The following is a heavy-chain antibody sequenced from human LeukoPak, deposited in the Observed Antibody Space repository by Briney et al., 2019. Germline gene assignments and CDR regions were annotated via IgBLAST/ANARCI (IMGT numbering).Heavy chain of an antibody. Sequence: ASVKVSCKASGYTFTSVGISWVSQAPGQGLEWMGWISAYNGNTNYTQKLQGRVTMTTDTSTSTAYMELRSLRSDDTAVYYCARVIEYSRSSEYYYYYYMDVWGKGTTVTVSS. CDR2: ISAYNGNT. J-gene: IGHJ6*03. CDR1: GYTFTSVG. CDR3: ARVIEYSRSSEYYYYYYMDV. V-gene: IGHV1-18*01. D-gene: IGHD6-6*01.